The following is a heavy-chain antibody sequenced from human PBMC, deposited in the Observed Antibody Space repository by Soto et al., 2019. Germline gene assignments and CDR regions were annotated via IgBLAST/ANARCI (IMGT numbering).Heavy chain of an antibody. Sequence: GGSVKVSCKGFGYSFMKYGINWVRQAPGQELEWVGWISPYSGYTHSAQKFHGRLTLTTDTAASTAYMELRILRSADTALYYCAREASVLIPAAQPSRFDSWGQGTLVTVSS. CDR3: AREASVLIPAAQPSRFDS. CDR2: ISPYSGYT. J-gene: IGHJ4*02. V-gene: IGHV1-18*01. CDR1: GYSFMKYG. D-gene: IGHD2-2*01.